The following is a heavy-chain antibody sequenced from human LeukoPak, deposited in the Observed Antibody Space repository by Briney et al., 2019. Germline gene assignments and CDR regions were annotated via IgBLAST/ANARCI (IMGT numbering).Heavy chain of an antibody. D-gene: IGHD5-12*01. CDR1: GGSISSSSSYY. CDR3: ASIVATIGIFDY. J-gene: IGHJ4*02. CDR2: MSNSGST. V-gene: IGHV4-39*01. Sequence: PSETLSLTCTVSGGSISSSSSYYWAWIRQPPGKGLEWIGTMSNSGSTYYNPSLKSRVTISVDTSKNQFSLKLSSVTAADTAVYYCASIVATIGIFDYWGQGTLVTVSS.